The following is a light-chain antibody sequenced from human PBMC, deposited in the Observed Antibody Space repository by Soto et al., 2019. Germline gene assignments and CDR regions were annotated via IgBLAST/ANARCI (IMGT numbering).Light chain of an antibody. J-gene: IGLJ1*01. Sequence: QPVLTQPPSASGTPGQRVIISCSGSSSNIGKNTVNWYKQLPGAAPKLLIYTDNQRPSGVPDRFSGSKSGTSASLAISGLQSEDEADYYCAAWDDRLNGHVFGIGTKLTVL. CDR3: AAWDDRLNGHV. V-gene: IGLV1-44*01. CDR1: SSNIGKNT. CDR2: TDN.